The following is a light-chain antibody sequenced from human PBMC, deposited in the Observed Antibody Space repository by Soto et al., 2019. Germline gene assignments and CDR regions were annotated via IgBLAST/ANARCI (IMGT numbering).Light chain of an antibody. CDR3: HQSHRTPRT. V-gene: IGKV1-39*01. Sequence: DLQMTQSPSSLSASIGDRVTISCRASQSIGTYLNWYQHKSGKAPRLLIDGATSLQSGVPSRFSGSGSGTDFALTISSLQPEDFATYYCHQSHRTPRTFGQGTKVEI. J-gene: IGKJ1*01. CDR2: GAT. CDR1: QSIGTY.